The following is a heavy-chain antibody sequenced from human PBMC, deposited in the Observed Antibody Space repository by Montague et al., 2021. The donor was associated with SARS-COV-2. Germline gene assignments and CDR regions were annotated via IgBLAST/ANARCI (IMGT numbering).Heavy chain of an antibody. CDR2: IYWYDDK. J-gene: IGHJ4*02. CDR3: AHSPSYYDLLTGYYNGPFDY. D-gene: IGHD3-9*01. CDR1: GFSLSTSKVG. V-gene: IGHV2-5*01. Sequence: PALMKPTQTLTLTCTFSGFSLSTSKVGVGWIRQPPGKALEWLALIYWYDDKRYSPSLKSRLTITKDTSKNQVVLTMTNMGPVDTATYYCAHSPSYYDLLTGYYNGPFDYWGQGTLVTVSS.